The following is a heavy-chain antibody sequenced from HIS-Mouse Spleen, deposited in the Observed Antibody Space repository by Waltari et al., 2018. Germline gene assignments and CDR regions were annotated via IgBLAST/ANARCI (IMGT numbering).Heavy chain of an antibody. D-gene: IGHD3-22*01. V-gene: IGHV4-31*03. Sequence: QVQLQESGPGLVKPSQTLSLTCTVSGGSISSGGYYWSWIRQHPGKGLEWIGHIYYSGGTYYNPSLKSRVTISVDTSKNQFSLKLSSVTAADTAVYYRARDLSGYLDAFDIWGQGTMVTVSS. CDR3: ARDLSGYLDAFDI. J-gene: IGHJ3*02. CDR2: IYYSGGT. CDR1: GGSISSGGYY.